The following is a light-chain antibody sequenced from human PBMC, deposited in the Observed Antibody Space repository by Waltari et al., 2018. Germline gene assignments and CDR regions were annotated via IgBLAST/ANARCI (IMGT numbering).Light chain of an antibody. Sequence: EVVLTQSPLSLPVTLGQPASISCRSSHTLVYSDGSTFLDWFLQRPGQSPRRLIYKVSNRESGVPDRFSGSGSGTDFTLKISRVEAEDVGVYYCMQGTDWPWTFGQGTKVEIK. V-gene: IGKV2-30*01. CDR3: MQGTDWPWT. CDR2: KVS. J-gene: IGKJ1*01. CDR1: HTLVYSDGSTF.